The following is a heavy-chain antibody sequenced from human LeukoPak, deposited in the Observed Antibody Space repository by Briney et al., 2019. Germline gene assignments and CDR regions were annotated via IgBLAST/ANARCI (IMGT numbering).Heavy chain of an antibody. J-gene: IGHJ4*02. CDR1: GDSVSSNSAT. CDR2: TYYRSKWYN. Sequence: SQTLSLTCAISGDSVSSNSATWNWIRQSPSRGLEWLGRTYYRSKWYNDYAVSVKSRITFNPDTSENQFSLPLNSVTPEDTAVYYCARDLYTTGVFDYWGQGTLVTVSS. CDR3: ARDLYTTGVFDY. D-gene: IGHD1-1*01. V-gene: IGHV6-1*01.